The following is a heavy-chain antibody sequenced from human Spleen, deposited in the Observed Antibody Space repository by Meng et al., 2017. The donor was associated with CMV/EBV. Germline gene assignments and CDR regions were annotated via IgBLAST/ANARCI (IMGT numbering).Heavy chain of an antibody. CDR2: INHSGST. D-gene: IGHD3-3*01. CDR1: GGSFSGYY. Sequence: QVELQQGGAGLLKPSATLSRTCAVYGGSFSGYYWSWIRQPSGKGLEWIGEINHSGSTNYNPSLKSRVTISVDTSKNQFSLKLSSVTAADTAVYYCARVDFWRAQGYWGQGTLVTVSS. J-gene: IGHJ4*02. CDR3: ARVDFWRAQGY. V-gene: IGHV4-34*01.